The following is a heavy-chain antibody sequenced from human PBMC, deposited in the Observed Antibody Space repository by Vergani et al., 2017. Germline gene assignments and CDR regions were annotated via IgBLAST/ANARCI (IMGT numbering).Heavy chain of an antibody. CDR1: GESFSSFY. CDR2: INNDGHT. V-gene: IGHV4-34*02. CDR3: ARIVVVVAATLYYFDY. J-gene: IGHJ4*02. D-gene: IGHD2-15*01. Sequence: QVQLQQWGAGVVKPSGTLSLTCAVFGESFSSFYWSWIRQPPGKGLEWIGEINNDGHTNYNPSLESRVTVSRDTAKNQFSLNLMSVTAADTAMYYCARIVVVVAATLYYFDYWGQGTLVTVSS.